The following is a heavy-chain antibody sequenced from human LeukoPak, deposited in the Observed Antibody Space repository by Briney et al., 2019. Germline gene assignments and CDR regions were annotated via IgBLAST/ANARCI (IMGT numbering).Heavy chain of an antibody. V-gene: IGHV4-34*01. J-gene: IGHJ6*03. CDR2: INHSGST. CDR3: ARARMVYAFYYYYYMDV. Sequence: SETLSLTCAVYGGSFSGYYWSWIRQHPGKGLEWIGEINHSGSTNYNPSLKSRVTISVDTSKNQFSLKLSSVTSADTAVYYCARARMVYAFYYYYYMDVWGKGTTVTVSS. D-gene: IGHD2-8*01. CDR1: GGSFSGYY.